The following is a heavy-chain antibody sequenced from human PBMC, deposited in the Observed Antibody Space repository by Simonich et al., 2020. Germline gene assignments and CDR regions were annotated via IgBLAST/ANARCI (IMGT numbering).Heavy chain of an antibody. D-gene: IGHD7-27*01. J-gene: IGHJ6*03. Sequence: EVQLVEPGGGLVQPGGSLGLSCAASGFTFSSYWMGGVRRAPGRGREWVANRKQDGSEKYYVDSGKGRFTISRDNAKNSLYLQMNSLRAEDTAVYYCARDGLGTAYYYYMDVWGKGTTVTVSS. CDR3: ARDGLGTAYYYYMDV. CDR1: GFTFSSYW. CDR2: RKQDGSEK. V-gene: IGHV3-7*01.